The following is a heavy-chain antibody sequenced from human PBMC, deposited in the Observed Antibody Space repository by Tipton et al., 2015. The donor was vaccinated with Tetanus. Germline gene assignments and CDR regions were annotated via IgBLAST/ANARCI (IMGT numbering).Heavy chain of an antibody. Sequence: GLVKPSETLSLTCTVSGGSISSYYWSWIRQPPGKGLEWIGYIYYSGSTNYNPSLKSRVTISVDTSKNQFSLKLSSVTAADTAVYYCARDGRITMVRGVMGGMDVWGQGTTVTVSS. D-gene: IGHD3-10*01. V-gene: IGHV4-59*01. CDR2: IYYSGST. CDR3: ARDGRITMVRGVMGGMDV. CDR1: GGSISSYY. J-gene: IGHJ6*02.